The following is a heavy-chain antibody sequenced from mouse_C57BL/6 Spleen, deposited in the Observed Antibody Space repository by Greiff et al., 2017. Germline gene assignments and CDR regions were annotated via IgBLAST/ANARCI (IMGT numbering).Heavy chain of an antibody. J-gene: IGHJ3*01. D-gene: IGHD1-3*01. CDR1: GFNIKDYY. CDR3: ASNSDWFAY. V-gene: IGHV14-2*01. CDR2: IDPEDGGT. Sequence: EVQLQQSGAELVKPGASVKLSCTASGFNIKDYYMHWVKQRTEQGLEWIGRIDPEDGGTKYAPKFPGKATLTADKSSNTAYLQLSSLTSDDTAVYYCASNSDWFAYWGQGTLVTVSA.